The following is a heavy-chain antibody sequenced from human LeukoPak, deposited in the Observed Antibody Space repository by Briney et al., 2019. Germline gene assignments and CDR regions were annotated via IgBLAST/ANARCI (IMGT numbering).Heavy chain of an antibody. CDR1: GGSFSGYY. Sequence: KPSETLSLTCAVYGGSFSGYYWSWIRQPPGKGLEWIGEINHSGSTNYNPSLKSRVTISVDTSKNQFSLKLSSVTAADTAVYYCARGLLSSARKHGSGSSSYYFDYWGQGTLVTVSS. V-gene: IGHV4-34*01. D-gene: IGHD3-10*01. CDR3: ARGLLSSARKHGSGSSSYYFDY. CDR2: INHSGST. J-gene: IGHJ4*02.